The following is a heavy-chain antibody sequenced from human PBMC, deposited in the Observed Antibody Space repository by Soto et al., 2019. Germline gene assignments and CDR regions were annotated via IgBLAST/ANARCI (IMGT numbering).Heavy chain of an antibody. J-gene: IGHJ4*02. Sequence: QVTLKESGPVLVKPTETLTLTCTVSGFSLSDARVGVNWIRQPPGKVLEWLAHIFSNVEKSLSTSLKSRLSVSKQTCTPHAVLTTTIIDPVDTATFCCGRIDRDDRGGYVFMYSDYWGQGTLVTVSS. D-gene: IGHD5-12*01. CDR1: GFSLSDARVG. V-gene: IGHV2-26*01. CDR3: GRIDRDDRGGYVFMYSDY. CDR2: IFSNVEK.